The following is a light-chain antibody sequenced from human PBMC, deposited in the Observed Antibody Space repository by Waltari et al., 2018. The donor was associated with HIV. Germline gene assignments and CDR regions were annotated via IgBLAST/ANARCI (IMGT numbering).Light chain of an antibody. Sequence: QSALTQPASVSGSPGQWITISCTGPSSDVGGYNSVSWYQQHPGKAPKLMIYDVSNRPSGVSNRFPGSKSGNTASLTISGLQAEDEADYYCSSYTSSSTLFVFGTGTKVTVL. CDR2: DVS. CDR3: SSYTSSSTLFV. V-gene: IGLV2-14*03. CDR1: SSDVGGYNS. J-gene: IGLJ1*01.